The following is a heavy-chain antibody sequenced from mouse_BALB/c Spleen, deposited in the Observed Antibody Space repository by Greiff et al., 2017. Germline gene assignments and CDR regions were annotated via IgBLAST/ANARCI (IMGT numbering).Heavy chain of an antibody. V-gene: IGHV5-12-1*01. J-gene: IGHJ1*01. CDR1: GFAFSSYD. D-gene: IGHD1-3*01. CDR3: ARRGKGWYFDV. CDR2: ISSGGGST. Sequence: DVQLVESGGGLVKPGGSLKLSCAASGFAFSSYDMSWVRQTPEKRLEWVAYISSGGGSTYYPDTVKGRFTISRDNAKNTLYLQMSSLKSEDTAMYYCARRGKGWYFDVWGAGTTVTVSS.